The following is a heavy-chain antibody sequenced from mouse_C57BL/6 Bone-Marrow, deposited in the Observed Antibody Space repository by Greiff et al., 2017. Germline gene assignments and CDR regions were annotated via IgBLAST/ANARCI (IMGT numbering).Heavy chain of an antibody. CDR3: ARGGTMVKDFDY. V-gene: IGHV1-26*01. CDR2: INPNNGGT. Sequence: EVQLQQSGPELVKPGASVKISCKASGYTFTDYYMNWVKQSHGKSLEWIGDINPNNGGTSYNQKFKGKATLTVDKSSSTAYMELRSLTSEDSAVYYCARGGTMVKDFDYWGQGTTLTVSS. CDR1: GYTFTDYY. J-gene: IGHJ2*01. D-gene: IGHD2-2*01.